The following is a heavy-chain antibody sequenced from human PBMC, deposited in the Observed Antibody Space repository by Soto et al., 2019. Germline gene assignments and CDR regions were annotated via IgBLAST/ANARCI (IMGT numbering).Heavy chain of an antibody. J-gene: IGHJ4*02. CDR1: GFTFSNYG. D-gene: IGHD2-15*01. CDR3: AKDRAPRYCSGRSCHPAGAY. V-gene: IGHV3-30*18. Sequence: QVQLVESGGGVVQPGRSLRLSCAGSGFTFSNYGLHWVRQTPGKGLEWVAFISHDGSNKYYADSVKGRFTISRDSSKSTLYLQMDSLRVEDTAAYYCAKDRAPRYCSGRSCHPAGAYWGQGTLVTVSS. CDR2: ISHDGSNK.